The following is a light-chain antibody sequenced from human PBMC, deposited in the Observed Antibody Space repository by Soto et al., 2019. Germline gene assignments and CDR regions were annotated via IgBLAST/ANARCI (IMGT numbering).Light chain of an antibody. CDR1: NSNIGAGYD. J-gene: IGLJ1*01. Sequence: QSVLTQPPSVSGAPGQRVTISCTGTNSNIGAGYDVHWYQQLPGTVPKLLIYGNTNRPSGVPDRFSGSNSGTSASLAITGLQAEDEADYYCQSYDSSMSDSRVFGTGTKLTVL. CDR2: GNT. V-gene: IGLV1-40*01. CDR3: QSYDSSMSDSRV.